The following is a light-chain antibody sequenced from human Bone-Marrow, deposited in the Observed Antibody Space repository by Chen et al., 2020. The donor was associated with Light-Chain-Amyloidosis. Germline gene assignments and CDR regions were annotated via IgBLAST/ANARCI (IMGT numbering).Light chain of an antibody. CDR3: CSYAGSSTWV. J-gene: IGLJ3*02. CDR1: SSVVGSYNL. CDR2: EGS. Sequence: SPLPQPAPVSGSPGRPFTTSSPGTSSVVGSYNLVSWYQQHPGKAPKLMIYEGSKRPSGVSNRFSGSKSGNTASLTISGLQAEDEADYYCCSYAGSSTWVFGGGTKLTVL. V-gene: IGLV2-23*01.